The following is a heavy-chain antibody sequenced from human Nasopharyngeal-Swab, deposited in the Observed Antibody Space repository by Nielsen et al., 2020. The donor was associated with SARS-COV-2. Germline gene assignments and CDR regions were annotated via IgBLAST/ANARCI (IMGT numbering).Heavy chain of an antibody. J-gene: IGHJ6*02. Sequence: SLKISCAASGFTFDDYAMHWVQQAPGKGLEWVSGISWNSGSIGYADSVKGRFTISRDNAKNSLYLQMNSLRAEDMALYYCAKGAKYYYGMDVWGQGTTVTVSS. CDR2: ISWNSGSI. CDR3: AKGAKYYYGMDV. V-gene: IGHV3-9*03. CDR1: GFTFDDYA. D-gene: IGHD4/OR15-4a*01.